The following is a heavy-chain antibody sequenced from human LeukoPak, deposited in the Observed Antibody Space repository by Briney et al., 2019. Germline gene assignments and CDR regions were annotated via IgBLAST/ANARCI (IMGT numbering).Heavy chain of an antibody. D-gene: IGHD5-18*01. CDR3: ARGGGYSYGPFDY. CDR1: GFTFSSYA. Sequence: GRSLRLSCAASGFTFSSYAMQWVRQAPGKGLVWVSRINSDGSSPSYADSVKGRFTISRDNAKNTLYLQMDSLRAEDTAVYYCARGGGYSYGPFDYWGQGTLVTVSS. J-gene: IGHJ4*02. CDR2: INSDGSSP. V-gene: IGHV3-74*01.